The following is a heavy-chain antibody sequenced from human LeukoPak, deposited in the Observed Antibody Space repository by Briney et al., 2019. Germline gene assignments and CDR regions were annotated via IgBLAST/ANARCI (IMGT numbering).Heavy chain of an antibody. CDR2: INHSGST. CDR3: ARLGGSYYGYFDY. CDR1: GDSISSNY. Sequence: SETLSLTCTVSGDSISSNYWSWIRQPPGKGLEWIGEINHSGSTNYNPSLKSRVTISVDTSKNQFSLKLSSVTAADTAVYYCARLGGSYYGYFDYWGQGTLVTVSS. D-gene: IGHD1-26*01. J-gene: IGHJ4*02. V-gene: IGHV4-34*01.